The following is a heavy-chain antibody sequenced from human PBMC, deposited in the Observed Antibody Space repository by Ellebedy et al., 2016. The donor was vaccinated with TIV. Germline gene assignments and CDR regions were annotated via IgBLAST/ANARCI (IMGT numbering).Heavy chain of an antibody. D-gene: IGHD2-8*01. Sequence: AASVKVSCKGSGYTFSNYEIAWVRQSPGQGLEWMGWIYNGNTYYTQKLQGRVTMTTDTSTSTAYMELRSRRSDDTAMYFCARNGGGLGYWGQGTLVTVSS. CDR2: IYNGNT. CDR3: ARNGGGLGY. V-gene: IGHV1-18*01. CDR1: GYTFSNYE. J-gene: IGHJ4*02.